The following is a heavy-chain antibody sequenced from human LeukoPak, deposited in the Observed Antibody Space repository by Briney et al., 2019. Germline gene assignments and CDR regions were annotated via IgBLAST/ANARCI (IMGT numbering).Heavy chain of an antibody. CDR2: IIPILGIA. V-gene: IGHV1-69*04. J-gene: IGHJ4*02. CDR3: ARENPESRDKMVDY. Sequence: GASVKVSCKASGGTFSSYAISWVRQAPGQGLEWMGRIIPILGIANYAQKFQGRVTITADKSTSTAYMELSSLRSEDTAVYYCARENPESRDKMVDYWGQGTLVTVSS. D-gene: IGHD5-24*01. CDR1: GGTFSSYA.